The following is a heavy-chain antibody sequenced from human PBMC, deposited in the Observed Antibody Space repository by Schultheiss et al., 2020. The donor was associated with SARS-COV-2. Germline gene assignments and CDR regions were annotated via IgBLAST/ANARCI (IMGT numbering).Heavy chain of an antibody. CDR2: FDPEDGKT. CDR1: GYTFTSYY. Sequence: ASVKVSCKASGYTFTSYYMHWVRQAPGKGLEWMGGFDPEDGKTTYAHRIQGRVTMTRNTSISTAYMELSSLRSEDTAVYYCASFFYSSSWYGIHYYYGMDVWGQGTTVTVSS. V-gene: IGHV1-8*02. J-gene: IGHJ6*02. CDR3: ASFFYSSSWYGIHYYYGMDV. D-gene: IGHD6-13*01.